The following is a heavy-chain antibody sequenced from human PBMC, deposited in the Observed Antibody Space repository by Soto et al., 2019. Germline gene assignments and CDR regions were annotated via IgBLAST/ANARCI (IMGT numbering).Heavy chain of an antibody. CDR2: IYYSGST. Sequence: SETLSLTCTVSVGSISSHYWSWIRQPPGKGLEWIGYIYYSGSTNYNPSLKSRVTISVDTSKKQFSLKLNSVTAADTAVYYCARFSTSWHSDNWGQGTLVTVSS. CDR1: VGSISSHY. J-gene: IGHJ4*02. CDR3: ARFSTSWHSDN. D-gene: IGHD6-13*01. V-gene: IGHV4-59*08.